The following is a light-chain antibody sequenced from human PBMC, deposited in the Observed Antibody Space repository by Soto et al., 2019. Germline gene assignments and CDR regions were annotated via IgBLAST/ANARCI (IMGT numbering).Light chain of an antibody. Sequence: QSALTQPASVSGSPGQSITISCAGTSSDVGAYNYVSWYQQHPDKAPKAMIYEVSIRPSGITDRFSGSKSGNTASLTISGRQGEDEAVYYCYSYTSYRTWVFGGGTKVTVL. CDR1: SSDVGAYNY. CDR3: YSYTSYRTWV. V-gene: IGLV2-14*01. J-gene: IGLJ3*02. CDR2: EVS.